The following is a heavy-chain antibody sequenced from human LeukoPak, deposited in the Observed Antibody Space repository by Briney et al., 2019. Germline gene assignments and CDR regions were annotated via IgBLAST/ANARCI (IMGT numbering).Heavy chain of an antibody. Sequence: PGGSLRLSCAASGFTFSSYSMNWVRQAPGKGLEWVLSISSSSSYIYYADSVKGRFTISRDNAKNSLYLQMNSLRAEDTAVYYCARAGSSWYYFDYWGQGTLVTVSS. V-gene: IGHV3-21*01. D-gene: IGHD6-13*01. J-gene: IGHJ4*02. CDR1: GFTFSSYS. CDR2: ISSSSSYI. CDR3: ARAGSSWYYFDY.